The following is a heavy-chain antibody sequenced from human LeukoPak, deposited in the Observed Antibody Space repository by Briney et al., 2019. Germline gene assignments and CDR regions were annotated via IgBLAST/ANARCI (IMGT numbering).Heavy chain of an antibody. Sequence: PGGSLRLSCAASGFTFSSYAMSWVRQAPGKGLEWVSAISGSGGSTYYADSVKGRFTISRDNSKNTLYLQMNSLGAEDTAVYYCAKVLTRIVVVTSFDYWGQGTLVTVSS. CDR3: AKVLTRIVVVTSFDY. J-gene: IGHJ4*02. D-gene: IGHD3-22*01. V-gene: IGHV3-23*01. CDR2: ISGSGGST. CDR1: GFTFSSYA.